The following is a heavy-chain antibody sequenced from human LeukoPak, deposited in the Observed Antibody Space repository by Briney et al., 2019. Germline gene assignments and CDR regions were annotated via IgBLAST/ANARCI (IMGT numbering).Heavy chain of an antibody. V-gene: IGHV3-21*01. CDR1: GFTFSSYS. Sequence: GGSLRLSCAASGFTFSSYSMNWVRQAPGKGLEWVSSISSSSSYVYYADSVKGRFTISRDNAKNSLYLQMNSLRAEDTAVYYCARVGYRGYYDFWSGYYTSDGAFDIWGQGTMVTVSS. CDR3: ARVGYRGYYDFWSGYYTSDGAFDI. CDR2: ISSSSSYV. J-gene: IGHJ3*02. D-gene: IGHD3-3*01.